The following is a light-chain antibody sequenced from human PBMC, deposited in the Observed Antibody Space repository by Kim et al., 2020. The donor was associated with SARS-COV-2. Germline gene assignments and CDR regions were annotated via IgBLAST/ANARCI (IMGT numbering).Light chain of an antibody. Sequence: QSITFSCTGTSSDVGGYNYVSWYQQHPGKAPKLMIYDVSNRPSGVSNRFSGSKSGNTASLTISGLQAEDEADYYCSSYTSSSPYVVFGGGTKLTVL. J-gene: IGLJ2*01. CDR1: SSDVGGYNY. CDR3: SSYTSSSPYVV. V-gene: IGLV2-14*03. CDR2: DVS.